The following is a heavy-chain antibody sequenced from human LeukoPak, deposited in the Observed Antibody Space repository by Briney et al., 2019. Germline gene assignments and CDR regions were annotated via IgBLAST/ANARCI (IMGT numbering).Heavy chain of an antibody. J-gene: IGHJ5*02. CDR3: AKGAYSYGSSS. CDR2: ISGSGGST. V-gene: IGHV3-23*01. Sequence: GGSLRLSCAASGFTFSSYAMSWVRLAPGKGLDWVSAISGSGGSTYYADSVKGRFTISRDNSKNTLYLQMNSLRAEDTAVYYCAKGAYSYGSSSWGQGTLVTVSS. D-gene: IGHD5-18*01. CDR1: GFTFSSYA.